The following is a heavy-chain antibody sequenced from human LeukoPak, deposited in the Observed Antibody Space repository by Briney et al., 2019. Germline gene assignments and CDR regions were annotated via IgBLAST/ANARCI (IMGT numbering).Heavy chain of an antibody. V-gene: IGHV3-30-3*01. D-gene: IGHD2-2*01. CDR2: ISYDGGNK. CDR3: ARDPPPGYCSSTSCSAYYFDY. J-gene: IGHJ4*02. CDR1: GFTFSSYA. Sequence: GRSLRLSCAASGFTFSSYAMHWVRQAPGKGLEWVAVISYDGGNKYYADSVKGRFTISRDNSKNTLYLQMNSLRAEDTAVYYCARDPPPGYCSSTSCSAYYFDYWGQGTLVTVSS.